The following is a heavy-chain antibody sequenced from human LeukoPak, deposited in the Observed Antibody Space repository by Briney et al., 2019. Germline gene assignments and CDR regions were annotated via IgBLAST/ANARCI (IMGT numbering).Heavy chain of an antibody. D-gene: IGHD3-3*01. CDR3: ARDDRPYYDFWSGYSGDYYMDV. J-gene: IGHJ6*03. Sequence: SQTLSLTCTVSGGSLSSYYWSWIRQPPGKGLEWIGYIYYSGSTNYNPSLKSRVTISVDTSKNQFSLKLSSVTAADTAVYYCARDDRPYYDFWSGYSGDYYMDVWGKGTTVTVSS. V-gene: IGHV4-59*01. CDR1: GGSLSSYY. CDR2: IYYSGST.